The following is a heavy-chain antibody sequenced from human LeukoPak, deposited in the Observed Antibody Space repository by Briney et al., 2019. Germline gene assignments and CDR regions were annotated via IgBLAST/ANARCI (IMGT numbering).Heavy chain of an antibody. Sequence: GASVKVSCKASGYTFTSYGISWVRQAPGQGLEWMGWINPNSGGTNYAQKFQGRVTMTRDTSISTAYMELSRLRSDDTAVYYCARDSRGVTTDYWGQGTLVTVSS. D-gene: IGHD4-17*01. V-gene: IGHV1-2*02. CDR3: ARDSRGVTTDY. CDR1: GYTFTSYG. J-gene: IGHJ4*02. CDR2: INPNSGGT.